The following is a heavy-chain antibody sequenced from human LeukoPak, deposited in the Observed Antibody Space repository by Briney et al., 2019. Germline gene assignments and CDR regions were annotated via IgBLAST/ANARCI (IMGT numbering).Heavy chain of an antibody. CDR2: MNPNSGNT. J-gene: IGHJ5*02. CDR3: ARGLSGSYSYNWFDP. V-gene: IGHV1-8*01. Sequence: INWGXQATGQGVEXRGWMNPNSGNTGYAQKFQGRVTMTRNTSISTAYMELSSLRSEDTAVYYCARGLSGSYSYNWFDPWGQGTLVTVSS. D-gene: IGHD1-26*01.